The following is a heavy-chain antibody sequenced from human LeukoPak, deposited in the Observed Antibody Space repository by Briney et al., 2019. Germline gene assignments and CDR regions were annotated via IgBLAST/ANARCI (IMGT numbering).Heavy chain of an antibody. CDR2: IKQDGSEM. D-gene: IGHD1-26*01. V-gene: IGHV3-7*03. CDR1: GFTFSNYW. CDR3: ARDKIVGPTILDS. J-gene: IGHJ4*02. Sequence: GGALRLSCVASGFTFSNYWMSWVRQAPGKGLEWVANIKQDGSEMYYVESVKGRFTISRDNAENPLYLQMNSLRVEDTAVYYCARDKIVGPTILDSWGQGTLVTVSS.